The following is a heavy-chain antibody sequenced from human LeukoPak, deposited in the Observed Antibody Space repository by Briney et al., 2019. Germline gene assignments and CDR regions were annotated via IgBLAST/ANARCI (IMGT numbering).Heavy chain of an antibody. Sequence: GGSLRLSCAASGFTFSSYIMNWVRQAPGKGLEWISYIHSSSSSTYYADSVKDRFTISRDNAKNSLYLQMNSLRDEDTAVYYCVRDRLGAGSFDIWGQGTMVTVSS. CDR1: GFTFSSYI. D-gene: IGHD7-27*01. V-gene: IGHV3-48*02. CDR2: IHSSSSST. CDR3: VRDRLGAGSFDI. J-gene: IGHJ3*02.